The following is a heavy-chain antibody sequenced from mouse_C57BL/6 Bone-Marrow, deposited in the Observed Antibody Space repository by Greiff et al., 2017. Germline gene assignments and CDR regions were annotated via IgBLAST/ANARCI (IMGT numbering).Heavy chain of an antibody. CDR2: IDPNSGGT. CDR3: ARSTGAYAMDY. D-gene: IGHD2-1*01. Sequence: VQLQQSGAELVKPGASVTLSCKASGYTFTSYWMHWVKQRPGRGLEWIGRIDPNSGGTEYNEKFKSKATLTVDKPSSTAYMPLISLTSEDAAVYDCARSTGAYAMDYWGQGTSVTVSS. CDR1: GYTFTSYW. J-gene: IGHJ4*01. V-gene: IGHV1-72*01.